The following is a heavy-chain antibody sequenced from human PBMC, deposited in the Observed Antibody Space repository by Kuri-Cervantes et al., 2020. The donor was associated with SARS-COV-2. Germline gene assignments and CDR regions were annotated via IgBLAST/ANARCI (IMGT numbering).Heavy chain of an antibody. D-gene: IGHD1-7*01. CDR3: AKDRDWNYGNWFDP. CDR2: INSDGSST. V-gene: IGHV3-74*01. CDR1: GFTFSSYW. Sequence: GGSLRLSCAASGFTFSSYWMHWVRQAPGKGLVWVSRINSDGSSTSYADSVKGRFTISRDNSKNTLYLQMNSLRAEDTAVYYCAKDRDWNYGNWFDPWGQGTLVTVSS. J-gene: IGHJ5*02.